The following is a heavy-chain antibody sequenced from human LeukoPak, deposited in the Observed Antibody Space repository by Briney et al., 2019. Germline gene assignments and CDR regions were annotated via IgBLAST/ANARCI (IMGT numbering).Heavy chain of an antibody. J-gene: IGHJ5*02. CDR3: ARDRWPRGETTTIGPFDP. D-gene: IGHD1-14*01. CDR2: ISGSGTNT. CDR1: GFTFSSYA. V-gene: IGHV3-23*01. Sequence: GGSLRLSCAASGFTFSSYAMSWVRQAPGKGLKWVSAISGSGTNTDYADSVKGRFTISRDNSKNTLYLQMNSLRVEDTAVYYCARDRWPRGETTTIGPFDPWGQGTLVIVSS.